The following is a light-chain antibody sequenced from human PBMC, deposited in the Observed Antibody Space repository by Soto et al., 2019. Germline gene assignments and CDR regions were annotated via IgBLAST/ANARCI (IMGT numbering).Light chain of an antibody. CDR1: QPVLRSSNNKNH. CDR2: WAS. Sequence: DIVMTQSPDSVALSLGGGATINCKTSQPVLRSSNNKNHLAWYQQKPTQSPKMLISWASTRESGVPDRFSGSGSGTEFTLTISSLQAEDAAVYYCQQYYDVPVTFGQGTRLEIK. V-gene: IGKV4-1*01. J-gene: IGKJ5*01. CDR3: QQYYDVPVT.